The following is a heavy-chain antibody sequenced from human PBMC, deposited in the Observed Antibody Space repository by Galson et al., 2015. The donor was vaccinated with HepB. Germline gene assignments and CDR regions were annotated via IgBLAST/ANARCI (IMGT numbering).Heavy chain of an antibody. Sequence: SVKVSCKASGYTFTGYYMHWVRQAPGQGLEWMGWINPNSGGTNYAQKFQGRVTMTRDTSISTAYMELSRLRSDDTAVYYCARGIVVVPAALLSPFDPWGQGTLVTVSS. J-gene: IGHJ5*02. V-gene: IGHV1-2*02. CDR1: GYTFTGYY. D-gene: IGHD2-2*02. CDR2: INPNSGGT. CDR3: ARGIVVVPAALLSPFDP.